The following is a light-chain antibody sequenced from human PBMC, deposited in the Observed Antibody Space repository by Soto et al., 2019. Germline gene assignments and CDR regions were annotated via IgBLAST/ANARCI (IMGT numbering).Light chain of an antibody. Sequence: QSVLTKPPSVSGTTGQRVTISCTGSSSNIGAGYDVHWYHQLPGTAPKLLIYGNSNRPSGVPDRFSGSKSGTSASLAITGLQAEDEADYYCQSYASSLSGWVFGGGTKLTVL. CDR3: QSYASSLSGWV. J-gene: IGLJ3*02. CDR1: SSNIGAGYD. V-gene: IGLV1-40*01. CDR2: GNS.